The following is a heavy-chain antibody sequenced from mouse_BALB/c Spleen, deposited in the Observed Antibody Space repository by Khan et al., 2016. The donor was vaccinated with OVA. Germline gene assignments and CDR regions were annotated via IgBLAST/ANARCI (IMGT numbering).Heavy chain of an antibody. Sequence: EVQLQESGPGLVKPSQSLSLTCTVTGYSITSGYGWNWIRQFPGNKLEWMGYISYSGSTNYNPSLKRRISNTRDTSKNQFFLQLNSVTTEDTATYYCARTARIKYWGQGTTLTVSS. CDR1: GYSITSGYG. CDR2: ISYSGST. J-gene: IGHJ2*01. D-gene: IGHD1-2*01. V-gene: IGHV3-2*02. CDR3: ARTARIKY.